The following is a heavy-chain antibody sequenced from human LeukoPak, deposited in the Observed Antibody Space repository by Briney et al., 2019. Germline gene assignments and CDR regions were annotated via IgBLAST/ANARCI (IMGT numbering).Heavy chain of an antibody. CDR2: IKQDGSEK. D-gene: IGHD2-2*01. CDR1: GFTFTNYW. V-gene: IGHV3-7*01. CDR3: ARGVGCSSTSCYYSDY. Sequence: GESLRLSCAASGFTFTNYWMTWVRQAPGKGLEWVANIKQDGSEKYYVDSVKGRFTISRDNAKNSLYLQMNSLRVEDTAVYYCARGVGCSSTSCYYSDYWGQGTLVIVSS. J-gene: IGHJ4*02.